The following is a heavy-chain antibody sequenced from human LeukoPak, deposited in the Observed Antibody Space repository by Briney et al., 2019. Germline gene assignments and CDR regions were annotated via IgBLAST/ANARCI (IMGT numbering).Heavy chain of an antibody. D-gene: IGHD3-22*01. CDR3: ARDTGDYYDTRGFFDY. J-gene: IGHJ4*02. Sequence: GGSLRLSCAASGFTFSSYAMHWVRQAPGKGLEWVAVISYDGSNKYYADSVKGRFTISRDNSKNTLYLQMNSLRAEDMAVHYCARDTGDYYDTRGFFDYWGQGTLVTVSS. V-gene: IGHV3-30*04. CDR1: GFTFSSYA. CDR2: ISYDGSNK.